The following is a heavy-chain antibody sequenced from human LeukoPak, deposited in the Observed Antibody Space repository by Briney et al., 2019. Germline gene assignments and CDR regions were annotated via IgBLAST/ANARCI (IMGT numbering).Heavy chain of an antibody. J-gene: IGHJ4*02. CDR1: GFPFSSYA. CDR3: ARSSGSYIGDVDY. Sequence: GGSLRLSCAASGFPFSSYAMHWVRQAPGKGLEYVSAISSNGGSTYYANSVKGRFTISRDNSKNTLYLQMGSLRAEDMAVYYCARSSGSYIGDVDYWGQGTLVTVSS. D-gene: IGHD1-26*01. CDR2: ISSNGGST. V-gene: IGHV3-64*01.